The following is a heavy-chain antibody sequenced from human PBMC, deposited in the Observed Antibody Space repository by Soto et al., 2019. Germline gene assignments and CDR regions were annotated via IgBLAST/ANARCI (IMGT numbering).Heavy chain of an antibody. Sequence: LGESLKISCKGSGYSFTSYWIGWVRQMPGKGLEWMGRIDPSDSYTNYSPSFQGHVTISADKSISTAYLQWSSLKASDTAMYYCARRYGVPSAGMDVWGQGTTVTVSS. CDR1: GYSFTSYW. V-gene: IGHV5-10-1*01. J-gene: IGHJ6*02. CDR2: IDPSDSYT. CDR3: ARRYGVPSAGMDV. D-gene: IGHD4-17*01.